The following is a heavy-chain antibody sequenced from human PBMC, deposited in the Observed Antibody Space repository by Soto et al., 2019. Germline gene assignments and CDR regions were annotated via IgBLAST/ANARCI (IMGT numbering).Heavy chain of an antibody. CDR3: ARDRSDYCDYNYYGMDV. CDR2: ISSSSTYT. V-gene: IGHV3-11*05. Sequence: QVQLVASGGGLVKPGGSLRLSCAASGFTLSDYYMSWIRQAPGKGLEWVSYISSSSTYTKYADSVKGRFTISRDNAKNSLYLQMNSLRAEDTAVYYCARDRSDYCDYNYYGMDVWGQGTTVTVSS. J-gene: IGHJ6*02. D-gene: IGHD4-17*01. CDR1: GFTLSDYY.